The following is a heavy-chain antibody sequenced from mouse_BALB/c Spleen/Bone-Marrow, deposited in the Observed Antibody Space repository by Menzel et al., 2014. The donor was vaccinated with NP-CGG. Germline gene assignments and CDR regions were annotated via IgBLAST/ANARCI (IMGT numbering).Heavy chain of an antibody. CDR2: IYPGSGTT. J-gene: IGHJ4*01. D-gene: IGHD1-2*01. Sequence: LMESGPELVKPGASVKISCKASGCTFNDYYINWVKQKPGQGLEWIGWIYPGSGTTKYNENFKGKATLTVDTSSSTAYIQLSSLTSEDTAVYFCARDYGYVDAMNYWGQGTSVTVSS. CDR3: ARDYGYVDAMNY. V-gene: IGHV1-84*02. CDR1: GCTFNDYY.